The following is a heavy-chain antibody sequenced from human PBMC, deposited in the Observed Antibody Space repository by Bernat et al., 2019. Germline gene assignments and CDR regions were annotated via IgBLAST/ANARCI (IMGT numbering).Heavy chain of an antibody. CDR3: ATPPIYCSGGSCYPRPMYYFDY. CDR2: FDPEDGET. J-gene: IGHJ4*02. D-gene: IGHD2-15*01. Sequence: QVQLVQSGAEVKKPGASVKVSCKVSGYTLTELSMHWVRQAPGKGLEWMGGFDPEDGETIYAQKFQGRVTMTEDTSTDTAYMELSSLRSEDTAVYYCATPPIYCSGGSCYPRPMYYFDYWGQGTLVTVSS. CDR1: GYTLTELS. V-gene: IGHV1-24*01.